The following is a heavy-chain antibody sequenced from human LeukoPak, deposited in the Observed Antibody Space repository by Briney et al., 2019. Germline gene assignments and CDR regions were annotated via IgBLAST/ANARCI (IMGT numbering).Heavy chain of an antibody. V-gene: IGHV4-59*08. CDR1: GGSISSYY. CDR3: ARREYYYDTFDY. J-gene: IGHJ4*02. CDR2: IYYSGST. D-gene: IGHD3-22*01. Sequence: SETLSLTCTVSGGSISSYYWSWIRQPPGKGLEWIGYIYYSGSTNYNPSLKSRVTISVDTSKNRFSLKLSSVTAADTAVYYCARREYYYDTFDYWGQGTLVTVSS.